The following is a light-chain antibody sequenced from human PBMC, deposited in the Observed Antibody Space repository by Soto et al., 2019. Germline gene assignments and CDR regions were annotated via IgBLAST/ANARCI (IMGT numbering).Light chain of an antibody. J-gene: IGKJ5*01. V-gene: IGKV1-39*01. CDR1: QRISSY. CDR3: QQSYSMPYT. CDR2: AAS. Sequence: RATIPCRASQRISSYLNWYQQIPGKAPNFLIYAASSFVNGVPSGFSGSRSGTDFTLTISSLQPEDFATYFCQQSYSMPYTLGQGTRLEIK.